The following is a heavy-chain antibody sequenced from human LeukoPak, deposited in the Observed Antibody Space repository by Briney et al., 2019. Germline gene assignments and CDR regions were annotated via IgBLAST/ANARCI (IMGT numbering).Heavy chain of an antibody. V-gene: IGHV4-34*01. Sequence: SETLSLTCAVYGGSFSDYYWSWIRQPPGKGLEWVGEINHSGSTNYNPSLKSRVTISVDTSKNQFFLKLSSVTAADTAVYYCARGVSYYYDSSGYYYDYYYYMDVWGKGTTVTVSS. D-gene: IGHD3-22*01. J-gene: IGHJ6*03. CDR2: INHSGST. CDR3: ARGVSYYYDSSGYYYDYYYYMDV. CDR1: GGSFSDYY.